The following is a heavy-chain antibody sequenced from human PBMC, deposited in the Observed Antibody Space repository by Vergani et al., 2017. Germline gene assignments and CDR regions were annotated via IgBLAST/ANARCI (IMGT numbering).Heavy chain of an antibody. CDR2: IYYSGST. D-gene: IGHD2-2*01. V-gene: IGHV4-59*01. J-gene: IGHJ3*02. Sequence: QVQLQQWGAGLLKPSETLSLTCTVSGGSISSYYWSWIRQPPGKGLEWIGYIYYSGSTNYNPSLKSRVTISVDTSKNQFSLKLSSVTAADTAVYYCAREVTCSSTSCYSGAFDIWGQGTMVTVSS. CDR3: AREVTCSSTSCYSGAFDI. CDR1: GGSISSYY.